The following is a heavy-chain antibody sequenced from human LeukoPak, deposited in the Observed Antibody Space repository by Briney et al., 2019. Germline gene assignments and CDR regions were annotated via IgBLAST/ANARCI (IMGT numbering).Heavy chain of an antibody. CDR2: ISASGGST. V-gene: IGHV3-23*01. D-gene: IGHD6-19*01. J-gene: IGHJ4*02. CDR1: GFTFNNYA. Sequence: PGGSLRLSCAASGFTFNNYAMTWVRQAPGKGLEWVSAISASGGSTYYANSVKSRFTISRDNSKNTLYLQMGSLRVEDMAVYYCARASSGWYGYWGQGTLVTVSS. CDR3: ARASSGWYGY.